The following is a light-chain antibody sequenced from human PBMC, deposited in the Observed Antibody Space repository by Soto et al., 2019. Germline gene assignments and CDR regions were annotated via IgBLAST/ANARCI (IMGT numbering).Light chain of an antibody. V-gene: IGLV2-8*01. CDR3: SSNTNGATWV. Sequence: QSALTQPASASGSPGQSVTISCTGTSSDVGGHNFVSWYQQYPGKAPKLMIYEVSKRPSGVSDRFSGSKSGNTASLTVSGLQAEDEADYYCSSNTNGATWVFGGGTKLTVL. CDR1: SSDVGGHNF. J-gene: IGLJ3*02. CDR2: EVS.